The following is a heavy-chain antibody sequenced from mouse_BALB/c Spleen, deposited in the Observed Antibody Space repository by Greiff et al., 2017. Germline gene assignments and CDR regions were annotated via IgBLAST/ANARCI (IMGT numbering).Heavy chain of an antibody. CDR2: IWAGGST. J-gene: IGHJ3*01. V-gene: IGHV2-9*02. CDR1: GFSLTSYG. D-gene: IGHD1-1*01. Sequence: VKVVESGPGLVAPSQSLSITCTVSGFSLTSYGVPWVRQPPGKGLEWLGVIWAGGSTNYNSALMSRLSISKDNSKSQVFLKMNSLQTDDTAMYYCARAGYYGSSYAWFAYWGQGTLVTVSA. CDR3: ARAGYYGSSYAWFAY.